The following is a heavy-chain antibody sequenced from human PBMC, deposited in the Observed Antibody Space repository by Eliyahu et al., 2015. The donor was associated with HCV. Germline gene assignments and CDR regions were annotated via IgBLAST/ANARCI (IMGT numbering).Heavy chain of an antibody. D-gene: IGHD6-13*01. CDR2: IIPIFGTA. J-gene: IGHJ6*02. Sequence: QVQLVQSGAEVKKPGSSVKVSCKASGGTFSSYXIXWVRQAPGQGLXWMGGIIPIFGTANYAQKFQGRVTITADKSTSTAYMELSSLRSEDTAVYYCARVGALGSSSWFAHPTNYYGMDVWGQGTTVTVSS. CDR1: GGTFSSYX. V-gene: IGHV1-69*06. CDR3: ARVGALGSSSWFAHPTNYYGMDV.